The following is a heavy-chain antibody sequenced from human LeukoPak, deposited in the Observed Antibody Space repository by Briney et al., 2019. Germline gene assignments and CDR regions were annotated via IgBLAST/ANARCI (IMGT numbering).Heavy chain of an antibody. CDR2: SYYSGTT. V-gene: IGHV4-61*05. J-gene: IGHJ4*02. CDR1: GGSISSSSYY. D-gene: IGHD3-3*01. CDR3: ARHGGSGSFDY. Sequence: SETLSLTCTVSGGSISSSSYYWGWIRQPPGKGLEWIGYSYYSGTTTPHPSLKSRVTISVDPSKNQFSLRLTSVTAADTAVYYCARHGGSGSFDYWGQGTLVTVSS.